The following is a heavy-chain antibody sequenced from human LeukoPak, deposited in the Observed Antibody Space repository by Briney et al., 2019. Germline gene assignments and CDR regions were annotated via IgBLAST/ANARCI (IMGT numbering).Heavy chain of an antibody. CDR1: GGSFSGYY. J-gene: IGHJ5*02. D-gene: IGHD2-15*01. CDR2: IYSSGSN. CDR3: ARPAIGSYCSGGSCDKGDNWFDP. Sequence: PSETLSLTCAVYGGSFSGYYWSWIRQPAGKGLEWIGRIYSSGSNYYYPSLESRVTISVNPSKNQFSLKLSSVTAADTAVYYCARPAIGSYCSGGSCDKGDNWFDPWGQGTLVTVSS. V-gene: IGHV4-59*10.